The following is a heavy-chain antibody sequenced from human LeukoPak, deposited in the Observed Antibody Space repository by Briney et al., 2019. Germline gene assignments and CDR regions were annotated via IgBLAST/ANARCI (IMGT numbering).Heavy chain of an antibody. CDR2: ISYDGTND. CDR1: GFTFSDYG. Sequence: PGRSLRLSCAASGFTFSDYGMNWVRQAPGKGLEWVAVISYDGTNDYYGDSVTGRFTISRDNSKNTLYLQMNSLRAEDTAVYYCAKDRWHQLVSYPHHYWGQGTLVTVSS. D-gene: IGHD6-13*01. J-gene: IGHJ4*02. CDR3: AKDRWHQLVSYPHHY. V-gene: IGHV3-30*18.